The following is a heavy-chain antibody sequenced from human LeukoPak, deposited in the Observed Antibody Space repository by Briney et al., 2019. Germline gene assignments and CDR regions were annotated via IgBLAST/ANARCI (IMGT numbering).Heavy chain of an antibody. CDR1: GFTFDDYA. Sequence: PGRSLRLSRAASGFTFDDYAMHWVRQAPGKGLEWVSGISWNSGSIGYADSVKGRFTISRDNAKNSLYLQMNSLRAEDTALYYCAKDVTVAIFGVAYFDYWGQGTLVTVSS. D-gene: IGHD3-3*01. CDR2: ISWNSGSI. CDR3: AKDVTVAIFGVAYFDY. J-gene: IGHJ4*02. V-gene: IGHV3-9*01.